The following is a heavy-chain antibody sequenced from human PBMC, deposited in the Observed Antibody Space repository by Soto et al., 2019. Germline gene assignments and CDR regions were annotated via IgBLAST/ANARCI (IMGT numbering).Heavy chain of an antibody. CDR2: ISGSGGST. J-gene: IGHJ5*02. CDR1: GFTFSSYA. CDR3: ARRGVIHNWFDP. V-gene: IGHV3-23*01. D-gene: IGHD3-10*01. Sequence: PGGSLRLSCAASGFTFSSYAMSWVRQAPGKGLEWVSAISGSGGSTYYADSVKGRFTISRDNSKNTLYLQMNSLRAEDTAVYYCARRGVIHNWFDPWGQGTLVTVSS.